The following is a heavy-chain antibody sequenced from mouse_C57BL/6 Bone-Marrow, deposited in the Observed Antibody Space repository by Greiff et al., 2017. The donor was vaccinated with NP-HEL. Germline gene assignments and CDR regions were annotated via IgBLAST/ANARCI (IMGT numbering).Heavy chain of an antibody. CDR2: ISSGSSTI. Sequence: EVQGVESGGGLVKPGGSLKLSCAASGFTFSDYGMHWVRQAPEKGLEWVAYISSGSSTIYYADTVKGRFTISRDNAKNTLFLQMTSLRSEDTAMYYCARPADYYGSYYFDYWGQGTTLTVSS. J-gene: IGHJ2*01. CDR1: GFTFSDYG. CDR3: ARPADYYGSYYFDY. D-gene: IGHD1-2*01. V-gene: IGHV5-17*01.